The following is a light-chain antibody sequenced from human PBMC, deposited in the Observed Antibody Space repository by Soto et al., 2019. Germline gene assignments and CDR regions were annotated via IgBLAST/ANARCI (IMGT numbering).Light chain of an antibody. V-gene: IGKV3-20*01. CDR2: GAS. CDR3: QPYMSSVT. Sequence: EIVLTQSPGSLSLSPGQRATLSCRASQSVDTTFFAWYQKKPGQAPRLLIYGASKRATGIPDRFSGSGSGTDFTLIISRLEPEDFEVYYCQPYMSSVTFGQGTKVEI. J-gene: IGKJ1*01. CDR1: QSVDTTF.